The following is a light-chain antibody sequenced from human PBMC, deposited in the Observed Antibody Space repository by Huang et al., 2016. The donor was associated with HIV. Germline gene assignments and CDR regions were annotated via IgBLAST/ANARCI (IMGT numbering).Light chain of an antibody. CDR2: GAS. Sequence: IILTQSPATLSVSPGEGATLACRASQSIGTNLAWYQQGPGQAPRLLVYGASTRATGVPVRFSGSGSGIQFNLTLSSLQSEDFATYYCQHYSNWPPLTFGGGTKVDI. V-gene: IGKV3-15*01. CDR3: QHYSNWPPLT. J-gene: IGKJ4*01. CDR1: QSIGTN.